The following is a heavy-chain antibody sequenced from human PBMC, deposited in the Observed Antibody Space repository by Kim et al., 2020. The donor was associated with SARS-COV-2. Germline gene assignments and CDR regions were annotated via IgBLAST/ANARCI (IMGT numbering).Heavy chain of an antibody. CDR2: IWYDGSNK. CDR1: GFTFSSYG. J-gene: IGHJ5*02. D-gene: IGHD3-10*01. Sequence: GGSLRLSCAASGFTFSSYGMHWVRQAPGKGLEWVAVIWYDGSNKYYADSVKGRFTISRDNSKNTLYLQMNSLRAEDTAVYYCARGREDGSGSYSNWFDPWGQGTLVTVSS. V-gene: IGHV3-33*01. CDR3: ARGREDGSGSYSNWFDP.